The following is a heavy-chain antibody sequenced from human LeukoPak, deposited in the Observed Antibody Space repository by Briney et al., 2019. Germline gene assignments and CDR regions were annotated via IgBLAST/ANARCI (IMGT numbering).Heavy chain of an antibody. CDR1: GGSISSGGYS. D-gene: IGHD6-13*01. Sequence: SQTLSLTCAVSGGSISSGGYSWSWIRQPPGKGLEWIGYIYHSGSTYNNPSLKSRVTISVDRSKNQFSLKLSSVTAADTAVYYCAAHSSSWYFDYWGQGTLVTVSS. CDR2: IYHSGST. CDR3: AAHSSSWYFDY. V-gene: IGHV4-30-2*01. J-gene: IGHJ4*02.